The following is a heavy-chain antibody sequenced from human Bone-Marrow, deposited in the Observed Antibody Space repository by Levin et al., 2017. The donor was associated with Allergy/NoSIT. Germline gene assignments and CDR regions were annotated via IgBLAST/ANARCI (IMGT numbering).Heavy chain of an antibody. CDR3: TRDHRGTFDI. CDR2: INQDGSER. V-gene: IGHV3-7*04. CDR1: GFTSRSYW. Sequence: GESLKISCAVSGFTSRSYWMSWVRQAPGIGLEWVANINQDGSERNYVDSVKGRFTISRDNAKNSLYLQMNSLRVEDTAMYYCTRDHRGTFDIWGQGTMVTVSS. D-gene: IGHD3-16*01. J-gene: IGHJ3*02.